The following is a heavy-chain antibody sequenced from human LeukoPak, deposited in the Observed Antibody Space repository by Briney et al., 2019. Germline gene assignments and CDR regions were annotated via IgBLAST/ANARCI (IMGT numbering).Heavy chain of an antibody. V-gene: IGHV4-59*08. J-gene: IGHJ5*02. CDR2: IYYTGST. CDR1: GGSISSYY. Sequence: PSETLSLTCIVSGGSISSYYWSWIRQPPGKGLEWIGYIYYTGSTNYNPSLKSRVTISVDTSKNQFSLKLTSVTAADTAVYYCARHPRYTSSWFDPWGQGTLVTVSS. CDR3: ARHPRYTSSWFDP. D-gene: IGHD3-16*02.